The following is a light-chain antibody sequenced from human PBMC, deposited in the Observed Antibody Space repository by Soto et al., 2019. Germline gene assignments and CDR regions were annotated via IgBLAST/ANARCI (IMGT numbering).Light chain of an antibody. Sequence: EIVMTQSPASLSVSPGERATLSCRASQSVSSNLAWYQQKPGQAPRLLIHGASARATGIPDRFSGSGSGTEFTLTFRSLQSEDVAVYYCQQYNNWMWTFGQGTKVEFK. V-gene: IGKV3-15*01. CDR2: GAS. J-gene: IGKJ1*01. CDR1: QSVSSN. CDR3: QQYNNWMWT.